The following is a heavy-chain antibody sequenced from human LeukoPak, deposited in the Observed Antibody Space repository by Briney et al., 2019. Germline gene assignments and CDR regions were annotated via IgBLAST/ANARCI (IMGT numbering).Heavy chain of an antibody. J-gene: IGHJ5*02. Sequence: GGSLRLSCAASGFTFSSYAMTWVRQAPGKGLEWVSVIYSGGSTYYADSVKGRFTISRDNSKNTLYLQMNSLRAGDTAVYYCAREEIGYCSGGSCYGRFFDPWGQGTLVTVSS. D-gene: IGHD2-15*01. V-gene: IGHV3-66*01. CDR1: GFTFSSYA. CDR3: AREEIGYCSGGSCYGRFFDP. CDR2: IYSGGST.